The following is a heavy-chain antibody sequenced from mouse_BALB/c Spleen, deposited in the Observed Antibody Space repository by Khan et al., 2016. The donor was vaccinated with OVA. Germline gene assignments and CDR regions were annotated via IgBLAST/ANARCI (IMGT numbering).Heavy chain of an antibody. V-gene: IGHV1S136*01. CDR3: AQVGTYYVSFAY. J-gene: IGHJ3*01. D-gene: IGHD1-1*01. Sequence: VRLQQSGPELVKPGASVKMSCKASGYTFTSYVMHWVKQKPGLGLEWIGYIYPFNDDTKYNEKFKDKATLTSDKSSSTAYMELSSLTSEDSAVYYGAQVGTYYVSFAYWGQGTLVTVSA. CDR1: GYTFTSYV. CDR2: IYPFNDDT.